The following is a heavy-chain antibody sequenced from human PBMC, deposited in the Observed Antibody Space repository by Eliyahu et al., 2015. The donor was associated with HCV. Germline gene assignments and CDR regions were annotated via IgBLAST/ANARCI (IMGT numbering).Heavy chain of an antibody. CDR3: ARGDRPTGDLFAWERRS. D-gene: IGHD1-1*01. CDR1: GYAFPEFY. J-gene: IGHJ4*02. CDR2: INPNSGDT. Sequence: QVQLVQSGAEVKKPAASVKVSCKTSGYAFPEFYIHWVRQASGQGLEWMGWINPNSGDTKFAQNFRGRVTMTGDTSISTAYMELNRLTTDDTAVYYCARGDRPTGDLFAWERRSWGQGTLVTVSS. V-gene: IGHV1-2*02.